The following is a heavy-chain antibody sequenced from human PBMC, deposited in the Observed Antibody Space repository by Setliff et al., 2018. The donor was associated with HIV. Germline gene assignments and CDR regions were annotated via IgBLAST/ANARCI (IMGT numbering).Heavy chain of an antibody. Sequence: PSETLSLTCTVTGGSMNSHHWSWIRQPPGKGLEWIGYISYTGSTNYNPSLKDRVTMSLDTSKNQFSLKLSSVSAADTAVYYCARDSTTEDGADFWGPGTLVTVSS. J-gene: IGHJ4*02. CDR1: GGSMNSHH. CDR3: ARDSTTEDGADF. V-gene: IGHV4-59*11. D-gene: IGHD1-1*01. CDR2: ISYTGST.